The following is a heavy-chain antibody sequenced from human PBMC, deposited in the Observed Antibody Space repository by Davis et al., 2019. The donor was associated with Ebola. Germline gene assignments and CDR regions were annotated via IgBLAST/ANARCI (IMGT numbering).Heavy chain of an antibody. Sequence: GESLKISCAASGFTFSNAWMSWVRQAPGRGLEWVTVISYDGRNKYYADSVKGRFTISRDNSRNTLFLQMNSLRPEDTAVYYCVRFVYRATDTFDIWGQGTKVTVSS. D-gene: IGHD2-8*01. CDR2: ISYDGRNK. J-gene: IGHJ3*02. CDR3: VRFVYRATDTFDI. CDR1: GFTFSNAW. V-gene: IGHV3-30-3*01.